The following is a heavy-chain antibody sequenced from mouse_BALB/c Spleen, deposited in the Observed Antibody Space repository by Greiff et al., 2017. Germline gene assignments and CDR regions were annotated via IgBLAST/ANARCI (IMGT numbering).Heavy chain of an antibody. Sequence: QVQLQQSGAELAKPGASVKMSCKASGYTFTSYWMHWVKQRPGQGLEWIGYINPSTGYTEYNQKFKDKATLTADKSSSTAYMQLSSLTSEDSAVYYCARLSYYFYAMDYWGQGTSVTVSS. D-gene: IGHD2-10*01. V-gene: IGHV1-7*01. CDR3: ARLSYYFYAMDY. J-gene: IGHJ4*01. CDR2: INPSTGYT. CDR1: GYTFTSYW.